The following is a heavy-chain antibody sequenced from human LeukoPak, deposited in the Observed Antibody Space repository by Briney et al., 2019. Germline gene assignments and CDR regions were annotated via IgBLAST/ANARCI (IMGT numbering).Heavy chain of an antibody. CDR3: ARTVAGNFYYYYYYMDV. J-gene: IGHJ6*03. Sequence: SETLSLTCTVSGGSISNYYWNWIRQPPGKGLEWIGYIYYSGTTNYNPSLKSRVSMSVDTSKNQLSLKLSSVTAADTAVYYCARTVAGNFYYYYYYMDVWGKGTTVTVSS. CDR1: GGSISNYY. D-gene: IGHD6-19*01. V-gene: IGHV4-59*12. CDR2: IYYSGTT.